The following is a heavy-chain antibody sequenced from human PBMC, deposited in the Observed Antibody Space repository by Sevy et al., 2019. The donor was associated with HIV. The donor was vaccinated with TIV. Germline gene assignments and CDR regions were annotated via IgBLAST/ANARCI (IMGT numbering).Heavy chain of an antibody. D-gene: IGHD2-2*01. J-gene: IGHJ6*02. CDR3: ARDCSSTTCLWGMDV. CDR2: IKRDGSEK. V-gene: IGHV3-7*03. CDR1: GFTFSNYW. Sequence: GGSLRLSCAASGFTFSNYWMSWVRQAPGKGLEWVAHIKRDGSEKYYVYSVKGRFTISRDNAKNSLYLQMNSLRAEDTAVYYCARDCSSTTCLWGMDVWGQGTTVTVSS.